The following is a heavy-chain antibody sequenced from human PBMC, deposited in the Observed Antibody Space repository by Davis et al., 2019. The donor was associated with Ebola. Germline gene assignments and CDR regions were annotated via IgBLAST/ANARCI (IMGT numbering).Heavy chain of an antibody. J-gene: IGHJ4*02. CDR3: ARDRVTEIPAFDQ. Sequence: GESLKISCAASGFTFSNYAMHWVRQAPGKGLDWVAVISYDGRNKYYTESVKGRFTISRDNPKNTLYLQMNSLRGEDTAVYYCARDRVTEIPAFDQWGQGTLVTVSS. V-gene: IGHV3-30*03. CDR1: GFTFSNYA. D-gene: IGHD2-2*01. CDR2: ISYDGRNK.